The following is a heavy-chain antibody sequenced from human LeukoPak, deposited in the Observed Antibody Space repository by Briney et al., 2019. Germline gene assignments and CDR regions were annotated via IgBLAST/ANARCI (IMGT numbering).Heavy chain of an antibody. V-gene: IGHV4-38-2*01. CDR3: ARGAVGSTPHVAFDI. D-gene: IGHD1-26*01. J-gene: IGHJ3*02. CDR2: IAHSGST. Sequence: PSETLYLTCAVSGYSFSSGDNWGWIRQPPRKGLEWSGSIAHSGSTYYTPSLKSRVTISVDTSTNQFYLKLSSVTAADTAVYYCARGAVGSTPHVAFDIWGQGTMVTVSS. CDR1: GYSFSSGDN.